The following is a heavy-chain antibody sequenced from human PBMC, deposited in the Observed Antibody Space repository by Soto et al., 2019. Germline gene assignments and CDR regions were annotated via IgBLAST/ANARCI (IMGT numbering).Heavy chain of an antibody. CDR1: GYTFSNYG. Sequence: ASVKVSCKTSGYTFSNYGITWVRPAPGQPLEWLGWISLYSDGTNYAQKFQGRVSMTTDTSTTTAYMELRSLRSDDTAVYYCARVVPGAEAWFGTWGQGTLVTVSS. CDR2: ISLYSDGT. CDR3: ARVVPGAEAWFGT. D-gene: IGHD2-2*01. V-gene: IGHV1-18*01. J-gene: IGHJ5*02.